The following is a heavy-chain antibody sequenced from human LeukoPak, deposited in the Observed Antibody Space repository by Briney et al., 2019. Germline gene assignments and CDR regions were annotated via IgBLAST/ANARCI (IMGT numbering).Heavy chain of an antibody. D-gene: IGHD2/OR15-2a*01. J-gene: IGHJ4*02. CDR2: IRGHSAAT. CDR1: GYTVTSYA. CDR3: AKGEFICTISTFYASALAS. V-gene: IGHV1-18*01. Sequence: ASVKVSCKASGYTVTSYAISWVRHAIRQRLERMVWIRGHSAATNRAQQLQGRVSLTTDTSTRTAYMELRSLRSEDTAVYYCAKGEFICTISTFYASALASWGQGTLVTVSS.